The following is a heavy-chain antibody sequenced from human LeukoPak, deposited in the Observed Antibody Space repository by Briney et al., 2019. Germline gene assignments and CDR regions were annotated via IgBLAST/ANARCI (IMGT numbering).Heavy chain of an antibody. V-gene: IGHV4-39*01. Sequence: SESLSLTCTVSSASITSNPYFWGWIRQSPGKGLEWFGSISYSGTTYYNPSLKSRVPISVDTSKTQFSLKLTSVTATDPPVFTCAANSADYNTLGSSYKVWGQGALVTVSS. J-gene: IGHJ4*02. CDR2: ISYSGTT. D-gene: IGHD3-10*01. CDR1: SASITSNPYF. CDR3: AANSADYNTLGSSYKV.